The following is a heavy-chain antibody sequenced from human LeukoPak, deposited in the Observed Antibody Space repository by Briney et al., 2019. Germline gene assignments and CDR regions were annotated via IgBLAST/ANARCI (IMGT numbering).Heavy chain of an antibody. CDR1: GFTFSSYS. J-gene: IGHJ4*02. Sequence: GGSLRLSCAASGFTFSSYSMNWVRQAPGKGLEWVSYISSSSSAIYYADSVKGRFTISRDNAKNSLYLQMNSLRAEDTAVYYCARFVLMVYDPVFDYWGQGTLVTVSS. CDR2: ISSSSSAI. V-gene: IGHV3-48*01. D-gene: IGHD2-8*01. CDR3: ARFVLMVYDPVFDY.